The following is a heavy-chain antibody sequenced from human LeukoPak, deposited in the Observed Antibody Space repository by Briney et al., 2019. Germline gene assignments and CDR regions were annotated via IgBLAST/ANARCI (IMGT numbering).Heavy chain of an antibody. Sequence: GGSLRLSCAASGFPFSTHSLNWVRQAPGKGLEWVSYISSSSSTIYYADSVKGRFTISRDKAKNSLYLQMNSLRAEDTAVYYCARELTGDTWGQGTLVTVSS. CDR1: GFPFSTHS. D-gene: IGHD7-27*01. V-gene: IGHV3-48*01. CDR3: ARELTGDT. J-gene: IGHJ4*02. CDR2: ISSSSSTI.